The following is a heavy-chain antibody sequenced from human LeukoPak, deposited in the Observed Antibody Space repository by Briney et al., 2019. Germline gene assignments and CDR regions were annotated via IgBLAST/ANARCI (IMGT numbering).Heavy chain of an antibody. CDR3: ARDRGRRTAAGTYYYYGMDV. CDR1: GGTFSSYA. D-gene: IGHD6-13*01. CDR2: IIPIFGTA. V-gene: IGHV1-69*13. J-gene: IGHJ6*04. Sequence: SVKVSCKASGGTFSSYAISWMRQAPGQGLEWMGGIIPIFGTANYAQKFQGRVTITADESTSTAYMELSSLRSEDTAVYYCARDRGRRTAAGTYYYYGMDVWGKGTTVTVSS.